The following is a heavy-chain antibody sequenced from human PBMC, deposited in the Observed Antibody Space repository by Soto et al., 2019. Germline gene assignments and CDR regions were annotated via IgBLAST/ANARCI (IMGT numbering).Heavy chain of an antibody. D-gene: IGHD6-13*01. CDR1: GFTCSSNG. Sequence: AGGSLRLSCTASGFTCSSNGMHWVRQAPGKGLEWVAVIWSDGSNKYYADSVKGRFTIFRDNSKSTLYLQMNGLRAEDTAVYYCARDGSNKPGFYYGMDVWGQGTTVTVSS. CDR3: ARDGSNKPGFYYGMDV. J-gene: IGHJ6*02. CDR2: IWSDGSNK. V-gene: IGHV3-33*01.